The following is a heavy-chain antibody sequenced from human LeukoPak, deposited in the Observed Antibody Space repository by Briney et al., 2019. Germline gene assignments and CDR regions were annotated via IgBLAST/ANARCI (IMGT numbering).Heavy chain of an antibody. CDR1: GFILSNYA. D-gene: IGHD6-13*01. CDR3: AKAASSSWPSYYYGMDV. V-gene: IGHV3-23*01. J-gene: IGHJ6*02. CDR2: ISAGGGGS. Sequence: GGSLRLSCAASGFILSNYAMSWVRQAPGKGLEWVSSISAGGGGSYYADSVKGRFTISKDNSKNTVYLQMSSLRVDDTAVYYCAKAASSSWPSYYYGMDVWGQGTTVTVSS.